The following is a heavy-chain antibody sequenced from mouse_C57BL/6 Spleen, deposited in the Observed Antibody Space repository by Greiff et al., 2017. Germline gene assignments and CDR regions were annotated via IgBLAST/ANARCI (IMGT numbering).Heavy chain of an antibody. CDR1: GFTFTTYA. V-gene: IGHV10-3*01. CDR3: VRDRVIYCGNPWFAD. D-gene: IGHD2-1*01. CDR2: IRSKSSNYAT. J-gene: IGHJ3*01. Sequence: EVQLQESGGGLVQPKGSLKLSCAASGFTFTTYAMHWVRQAPGKGLEWVARIRSKSSNYATYYADTVKDRFTISRDDSQSMLYLQMNNLKTEDTAMYYCVRDRVIYCGNPWFADWGQGTLVTVSA.